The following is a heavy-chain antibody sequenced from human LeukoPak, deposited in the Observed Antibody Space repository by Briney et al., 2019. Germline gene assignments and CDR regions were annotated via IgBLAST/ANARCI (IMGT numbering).Heavy chain of an antibody. J-gene: IGHJ5*02. D-gene: IGHD3-22*01. V-gene: IGHV1-18*01. CDR3: ARDPTARYYASSGYYSNCFDP. CDR2: ISAYNGNT. CDR1: GYTFTSYG. Sequence: ASVKVSCKASGYTFTSYGISWVRQAPGQGLEWMGWISAYNGNTNYAQKLQGRVTMTTDTSTSTAYMDLRSLRSDDTAVYYCARDPTARYYASSGYYSNCFDPWGQGTLVTVSS.